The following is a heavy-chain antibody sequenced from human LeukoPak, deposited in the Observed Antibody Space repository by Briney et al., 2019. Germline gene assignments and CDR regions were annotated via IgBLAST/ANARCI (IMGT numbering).Heavy chain of an antibody. CDR3: ARMDSGSFLDY. Sequence: ASVKVSSKASGYTFTGYYMHWVRQAPGQGLEWMGRINPNSGGTNYAQKFQGRVTMTRDTSISTAYMELSRLRSDDTAVYYCARMDSGSFLDYWGQGTLVTVSS. V-gene: IGHV1-2*06. CDR2: INPNSGGT. J-gene: IGHJ4*02. D-gene: IGHD1-26*01. CDR1: GYTFTGYY.